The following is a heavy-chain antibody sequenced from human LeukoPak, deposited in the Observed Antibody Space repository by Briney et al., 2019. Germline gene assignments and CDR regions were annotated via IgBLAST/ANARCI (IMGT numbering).Heavy chain of an antibody. CDR2: ISGSGGST. D-gene: IGHD6-13*01. Sequence: GGSLRLSCAASGFIFTNYFMSWVRQAPGKGLEWVSAISGSGGSTYYADPVKGRFTISRDNSKNTLYLQMNSLRAEDTAVYYCAKVEPYSSSWYVFDYWGQGTLVTVSS. CDR3: AKVEPYSSSWYVFDY. J-gene: IGHJ4*02. CDR1: GFIFTNYF. V-gene: IGHV3-23*01.